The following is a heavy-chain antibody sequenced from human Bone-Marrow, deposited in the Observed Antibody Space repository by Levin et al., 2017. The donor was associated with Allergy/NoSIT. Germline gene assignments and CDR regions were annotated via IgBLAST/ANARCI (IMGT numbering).Heavy chain of an antibody. CDR1: GFTFSSYA. CDR2: ISYDGSNK. D-gene: IGHD2-15*01. CDR3: AREVGVVAATPFDY. J-gene: IGHJ4*02. V-gene: IGHV3-30-3*01. Sequence: GESLKISCAASGFTFSSYAMHWVRQAPGKGLEWVAVISYDGSNKYYADSVKGRFTISRDNSKNTLYLQMNSLRAEDTAVYYCAREVGVVAATPFDYWGQGTLVTVSS.